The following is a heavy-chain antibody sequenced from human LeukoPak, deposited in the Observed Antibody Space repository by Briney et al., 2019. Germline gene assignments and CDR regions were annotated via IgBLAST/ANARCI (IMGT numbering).Heavy chain of an antibody. CDR1: GYTFTNYA. V-gene: IGHV1-3*01. J-gene: IGHJ4*02. D-gene: IGHD5-24*01. CDR2: INAGNGNT. CDR3: ARGRWSATTASYYLDF. Sequence: GASVKVSCRASGYTFTNYALHWVRQAPGQRLEWMGWINAGNGNTKYSQKFQDRVTITRDTSASTAYMELSSLTSEDTAVYYCARGRWSATTASYYLDFWGQGTLVTVSS.